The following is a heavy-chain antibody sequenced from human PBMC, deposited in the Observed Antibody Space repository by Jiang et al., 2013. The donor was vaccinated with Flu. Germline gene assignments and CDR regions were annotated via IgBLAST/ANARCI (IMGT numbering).Heavy chain of an antibody. V-gene: IGHV4-34*01. J-gene: IGHJ4*02. D-gene: IGHD6-13*01. Sequence: LLKPSETLSLTCAAYGGSFSGYYWSWIRQPPGKGLEWIGEINHSGSTNYNPSLKSRVTISVDTSKNQFSLKLSSVTAADTAVYYCARARIAAAVNDGGATDYWGQGTLVTVSS. CDR2: INHSGST. CDR3: ARARIAAAVNDGGATDY. CDR1: GGSFSGYY.